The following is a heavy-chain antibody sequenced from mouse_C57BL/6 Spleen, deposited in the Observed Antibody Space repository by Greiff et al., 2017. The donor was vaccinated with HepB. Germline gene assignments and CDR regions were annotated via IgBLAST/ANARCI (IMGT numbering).Heavy chain of an antibody. D-gene: IGHD2-3*01. J-gene: IGHJ4*01. V-gene: IGHV1-53*01. CDR1: GYTFTSYW. CDR3: ARWDGYYYAMDY. CDR2: INPSNGGT. Sequence: QVQLQQPGTELVKPGASVKLSCKASGYTFTSYWMHWVKQRPGQGLEWIGNINPSNGGTNYNEKFKSKATLSVDKSSSTAYMQLSSLTSEDSAVYYCARWDGYYYAMDYWGQGTSVTVSS.